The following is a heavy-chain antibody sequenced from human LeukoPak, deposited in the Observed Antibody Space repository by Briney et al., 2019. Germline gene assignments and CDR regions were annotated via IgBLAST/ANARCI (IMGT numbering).Heavy chain of an antibody. D-gene: IGHD6-13*01. CDR1: GGSFSGYY. V-gene: IGHV4-34*01. Sequence: SETLSLTCAVYGGSFSGYYWSWIRQPPGKGLEWIGEINHSGSTNYNPSLKSRVTISVDTSKNQFSLKVRSVTAADTAVYYCARDTEAAGLSWYFDLWGRGTLVTVSS. J-gene: IGHJ2*01. CDR3: ARDTEAAGLSWYFDL. CDR2: INHSGST.